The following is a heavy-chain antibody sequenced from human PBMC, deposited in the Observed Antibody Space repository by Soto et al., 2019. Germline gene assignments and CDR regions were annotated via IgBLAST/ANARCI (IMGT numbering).Heavy chain of an antibody. D-gene: IGHD3-22*01. Sequence: PGGSLRLSCAASGFTFRTHTMNWVRQAPGKGLEWVSSISSSGSYIYYLDSVKGRFTISRDNAENSLFLQINSLRAEDTAVYYCARDFYDSSGSYIGPLSADAFDLWGPGTMVTVSS. CDR2: ISSSGSYI. J-gene: IGHJ3*01. V-gene: IGHV3-21*01. CDR1: GFTFRTHT. CDR3: ARDFYDSSGSYIGPLSADAFDL.